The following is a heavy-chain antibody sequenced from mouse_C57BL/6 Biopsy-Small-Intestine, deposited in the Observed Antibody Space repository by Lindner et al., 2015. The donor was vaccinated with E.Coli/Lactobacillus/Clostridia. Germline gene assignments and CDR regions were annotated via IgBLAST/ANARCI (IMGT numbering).Heavy chain of an antibody. J-gene: IGHJ2*01. CDR2: ISSGSSII. V-gene: IGHV5-17*01. D-gene: IGHD2-5*01. CDR3: TRDSNFEGYYFAY. CDR1: GFTFSDYG. Sequence: VQLQESGGGLVKPGGSLKLSCAASGFTFSDYGMHWVRQAPEKGLEWVAYISSGSSIIYYADTIKGRFTISRDNAKNTLLLQMTSLRSEDTAMYYCTRDSNFEGYYFAYWGQGTTLTVSS.